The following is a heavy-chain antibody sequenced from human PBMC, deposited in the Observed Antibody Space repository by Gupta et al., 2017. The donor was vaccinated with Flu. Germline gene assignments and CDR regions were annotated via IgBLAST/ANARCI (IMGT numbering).Heavy chain of an antibody. V-gene: IGHV2-26*01. CDR1: MG. CDR3: ARMFYHGGGDCYSWFDP. D-gene: IGHD2-21*02. Sequence: MGVTWIRQSPGKALEWLAHIFSSDEESYSTSRRNRLTISKDTSKSQVVLTMTNMDPVEKATYYCARMFYHGGGDCYSWFDPWFQVTQVTVSS. J-gene: IGHJ5*02. CDR2: IFSSDEE.